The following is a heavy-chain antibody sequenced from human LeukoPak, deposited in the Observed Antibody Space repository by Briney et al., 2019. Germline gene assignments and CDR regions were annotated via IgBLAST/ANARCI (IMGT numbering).Heavy chain of an antibody. CDR1: GYTFTSYY. CDR2: INPSGGST. CDR3: ARVRPVTTTFDY. Sequence: ASVKVSCKASGYTFTSYYMHWVRQAPGQGLEGMGIINPSGGSTSYAQKFQGRVTMTRDTSTSTVYMELSSLRPEDTAVYYCARVRPVTTTFDYWGQGPLVTVSS. V-gene: IGHV1-46*01. D-gene: IGHD4-11*01. J-gene: IGHJ4*02.